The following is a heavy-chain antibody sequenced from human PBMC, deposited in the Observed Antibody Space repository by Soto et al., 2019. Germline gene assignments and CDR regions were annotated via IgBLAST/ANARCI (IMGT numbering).Heavy chain of an antibody. J-gene: IGHJ5*02. Sequence: QVQLVQSGAEVKKPGASVHLSCKTSGYTFNNYNVHWVRQAPGHGLEWMGVINPSDGSTSYTQKMQGRVTLTRDTSTSTVYMELTSLTFDDTAVYFCARGYYDSPGYDAVWFDTWGQGTRVTVSS. D-gene: IGHD3-22*01. CDR1: GYTFNNYN. V-gene: IGHV1-46*02. CDR3: ARGYYDSPGYDAVWFDT. CDR2: INPSDGST.